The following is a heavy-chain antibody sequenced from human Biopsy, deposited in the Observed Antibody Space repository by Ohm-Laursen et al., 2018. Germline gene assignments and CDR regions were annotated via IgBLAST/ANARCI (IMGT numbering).Heavy chain of an antibody. V-gene: IGHV4-39*01. Sequence: SETLSLTCTVSGGSMTGSSYYWGWIRQPPGKGLEWIGAVHYSGSPSYNPSLQSRVTLSVDTSKNLFSRRLSSVTAADTAVYYCTRRGMTTLTTRAFDIWGQGTMVTVSS. CDR3: TRRGMTTLTTRAFDI. J-gene: IGHJ3*02. CDR1: GGSMTGSSYY. D-gene: IGHD4-11*01. CDR2: VHYSGSP.